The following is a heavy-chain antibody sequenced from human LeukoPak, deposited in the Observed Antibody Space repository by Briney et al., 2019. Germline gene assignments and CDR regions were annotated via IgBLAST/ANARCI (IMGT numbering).Heavy chain of an antibody. CDR3: ARDQAAYYDFWSGGYGMDV. J-gene: IGHJ6*02. D-gene: IGHD3-3*01. CDR1: GFTFSSYA. CDR2: ISYDGSNK. V-gene: IGHV3-30-3*01. Sequence: GRSLRLSCAASGFTFSSYAMHWVRQAPGKGLEWVAVISYDGSNKYYADSVKGRFTISRDNSKNTLYLQMNSLRAEDTAVYYCARDQAAYYDFWSGGYGMDVWGQGTMVTVSS.